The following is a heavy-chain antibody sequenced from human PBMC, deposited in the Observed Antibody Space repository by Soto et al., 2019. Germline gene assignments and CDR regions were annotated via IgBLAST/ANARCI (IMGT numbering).Heavy chain of an antibody. J-gene: IGHJ4*02. Sequence: EVQLVESGGGLVKPGGSLRLSCAASGFTFSSYSMNWVRQAPGKGLEWVSSISSSSSYIYYADSVKGRFTISRDNAKNSLYVQMNSLRAEDPAVYYCARLTSYDSSAYYCYWGQGNLVNVSS. V-gene: IGHV3-21*01. CDR3: ARLTSYDSSAYYCY. D-gene: IGHD3-22*01. CDR2: ISSSSSYI. CDR1: GFTFSSYS.